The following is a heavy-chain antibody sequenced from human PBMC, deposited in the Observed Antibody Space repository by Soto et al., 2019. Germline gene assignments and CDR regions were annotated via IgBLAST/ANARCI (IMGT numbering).Heavy chain of an antibody. V-gene: IGHV4-59*01. CDR3: ARVGGDDFGDSGGFDY. CDR2: IYYSGRT. CDR1: GGSIRDYF. Sequence: QVQLQESGPGLVKPSETLSLTCTVSGGSIRDYFWTWIRQPPGKGLEWIGYIYYSGRTNYNPSLKSRFSISVDTAKGPFSLQLRSVTAADTAVYYCARVGGDDFGDSGGFDYWGQGTLVTVSS. J-gene: IGHJ4*02. D-gene: IGHD4-17*01.